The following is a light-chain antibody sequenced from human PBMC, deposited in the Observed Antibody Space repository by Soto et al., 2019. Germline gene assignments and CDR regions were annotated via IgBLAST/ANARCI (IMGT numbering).Light chain of an antibody. CDR2: DAS. Sequence: EIVLTQSPATLSLSPGERATLSCRASQSVSSYLAWYQQKPGQAPRLLIYDASNRATGIPARFSGSGSGTDFILTISSLEPEDFALYYCQQRRNWPGTFGQGTKVEIK. CDR1: QSVSSY. V-gene: IGKV3-11*01. CDR3: QQRRNWPGT. J-gene: IGKJ1*01.